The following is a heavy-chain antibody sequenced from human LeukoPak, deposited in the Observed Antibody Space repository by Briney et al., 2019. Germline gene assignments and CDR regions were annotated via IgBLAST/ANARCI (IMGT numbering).Heavy chain of an antibody. J-gene: IGHJ4*02. Sequence: PGGSLRLSCAASGFTFNSYSMNWVRQAPGKGLEWVSYISSGSSTIYYADSVKGRFTISRDNAKNSLYLQMNSLSDEDTAVYYCTRDPHALDFWGQGTLVTVSS. CDR1: GFTFNSYS. CDR2: ISSGSSTI. V-gene: IGHV3-48*02. CDR3: TRDPHALDF.